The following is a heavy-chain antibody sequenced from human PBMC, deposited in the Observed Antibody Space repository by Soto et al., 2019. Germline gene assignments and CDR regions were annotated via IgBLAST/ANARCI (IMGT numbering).Heavy chain of an antibody. Sequence: PSETLSLTCTVSGGSISSSSYYWGWIRQPPGKGLEWIGSIYYSGSTYYNPSLKSRVTISVDTSKNQFSLKLSSVTAADTAVYYCAREYSGSQLYYYYGMDVWGQGTTVTVSS. CDR3: AREYSGSQLYYYYGMDV. CDR1: GGSISSSSYY. D-gene: IGHD1-26*01. CDR2: IYYSGST. J-gene: IGHJ6*02. V-gene: IGHV4-39*02.